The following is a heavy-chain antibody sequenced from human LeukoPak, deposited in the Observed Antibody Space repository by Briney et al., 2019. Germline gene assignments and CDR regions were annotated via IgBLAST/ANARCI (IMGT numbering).Heavy chain of an antibody. Sequence: SETLSLTCTVSGGSISSYYWSWIRQPPGKGLEWIGYIYTSGSTNYNPSLKSRVTISVDTSKNQFSLKLSSVTAADTAVYYCARTQPSPLLNWFDPWGQGTLVTVSS. J-gene: IGHJ5*02. CDR1: GGSISSYY. V-gene: IGHV4-4*09. CDR3: ARTQPSPLLNWFDP. CDR2: IYTSGST. D-gene: IGHD2-15*01.